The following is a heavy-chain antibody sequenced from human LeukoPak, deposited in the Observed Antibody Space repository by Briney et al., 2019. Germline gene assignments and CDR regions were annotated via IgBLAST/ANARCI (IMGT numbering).Heavy chain of an antibody. D-gene: IGHD6-13*01. CDR1: VRSISSRCYY. J-gene: IGHJ5*02. V-gene: IGHV4-39*06. Sequence: SETLSLTRTVSVRSISSRCYYWGWIRQPPGKGLEWIGSIYYSGRNYYIPTLKSRVTISVDTSKNQLTLKLSSVTAADTAGYYCARKAGTRPYNWFDPWGQGTMVTVSS. CDR3: ARKAGTRPYNWFDP. CDR2: IYYSGRN.